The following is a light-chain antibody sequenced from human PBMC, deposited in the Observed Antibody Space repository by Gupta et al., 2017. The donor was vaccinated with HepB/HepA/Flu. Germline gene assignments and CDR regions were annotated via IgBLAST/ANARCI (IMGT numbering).Light chain of an antibody. J-gene: IGKJ1*01. Sequence: EIVLTQSPDFQSVSPKEKVTITCRASQSISTSLHWYQQKPDQSPKLLIKYASQSFSGVPSRFSGSGSGTDFTLTINSLEADDAATYYCHQSTTWTFGQGTKVEIK. V-gene: IGKV6-21*01. CDR3: HQSTTWT. CDR1: QSISTS. CDR2: YAS.